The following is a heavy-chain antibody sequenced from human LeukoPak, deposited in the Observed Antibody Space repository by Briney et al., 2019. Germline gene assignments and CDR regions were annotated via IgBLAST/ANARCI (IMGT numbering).Heavy chain of an antibody. CDR3: ARALGVGALWSAFDI. CDR1: GFTFSSYA. CDR2: ISYDGSNK. D-gene: IGHD1-26*01. J-gene: IGHJ3*02. V-gene: IGHV3-30-3*01. Sequence: GGSLRLSCAASGFTFSSYAMHWVRQAPGKGLEWVAVISYDGSNKYYADSVKGRFTISRDNSKNTLYLQMNSLRAEDTAVYYCARALGVGALWSAFDIWGQGTMVTVSS.